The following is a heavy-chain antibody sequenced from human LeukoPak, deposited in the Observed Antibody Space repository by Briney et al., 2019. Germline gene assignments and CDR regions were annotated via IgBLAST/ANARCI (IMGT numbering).Heavy chain of an antibody. J-gene: IGHJ4*02. CDR1: GFTFGDYA. Sequence: QPGRSLRLSCTASGFTFGDYAMSWVRQAPGKGLEWVSFIRSKAYGGTPEYAASVKGRFTISRDDSKSIAYLQSNSLKSEDTAVYFCTRIGTSGGEFDYWGQGTLVTVSS. CDR3: TRIGTSGGEFDY. D-gene: IGHD2-2*01. V-gene: IGHV3-49*04. CDR2: IRSKAYGGTP.